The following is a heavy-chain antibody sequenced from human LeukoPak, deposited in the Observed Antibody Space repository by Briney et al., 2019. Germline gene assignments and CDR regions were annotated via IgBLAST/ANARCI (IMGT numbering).Heavy chain of an antibody. Sequence: GGSLILSCAASGFTFSSYTMNWVRQAPGKGLEWVSCISSSSSYIYYADSVKGRFTISRDNAKNSLYLQMNSLRAEDTAVYYCAPRGGSSFDYWGQGTLVTVSS. V-gene: IGHV3-21*01. CDR3: APRGGSSFDY. J-gene: IGHJ4*02. CDR2: ISSSSSYI. CDR1: GFTFSSYT. D-gene: IGHD6-13*01.